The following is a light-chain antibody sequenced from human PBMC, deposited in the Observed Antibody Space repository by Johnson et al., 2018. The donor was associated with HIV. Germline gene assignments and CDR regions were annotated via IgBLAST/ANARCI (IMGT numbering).Light chain of an antibody. CDR3: GTWDSSLSAYV. J-gene: IGLJ1*01. V-gene: IGLV1-51*01. CDR2: DNN. CDR1: SSNIGNNY. Sequence: QSVLTQSPSVSAAPGQKVTISCSGSSSNIGNNYVSWYQQLPGTAPKLLIYDNNKRPSGIPDRFSCSKSGTSATLGITGLQTGDEADYYFGTWDSSLSAYVFGTGTKVTVL.